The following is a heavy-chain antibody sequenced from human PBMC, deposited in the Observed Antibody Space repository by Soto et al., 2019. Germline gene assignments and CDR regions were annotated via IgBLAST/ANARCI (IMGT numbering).Heavy chain of an antibody. D-gene: IGHD3-3*01. Sequence: SETLSLTCTVSGGSTSSYYWSWIRQPPGKGLEWIGYIYYSGSTNYNPSLKSRVTISVDTSKNQFSLKLSSVTAADTAVYYCARGREVYDFWSGYYTGHWFDPWGQGTLVTVSS. CDR3: ARGREVYDFWSGYYTGHWFDP. CDR1: GGSTSSYY. V-gene: IGHV4-59*01. CDR2: IYYSGST. J-gene: IGHJ5*02.